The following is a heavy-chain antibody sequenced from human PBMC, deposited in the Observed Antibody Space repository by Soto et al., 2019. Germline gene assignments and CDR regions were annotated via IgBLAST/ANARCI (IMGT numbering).Heavy chain of an antibody. D-gene: IGHD2-2*01. J-gene: IGHJ3*02. Sequence: SETLSLTCTVSGGSISSVGYFWTWIRQHPGKGLEWIGYISYTGNAYYDPSLNSRVSISMDTSNNYFSLRLYSVIAADTAVYYCVRLHCTSSSCSQGGAFDIWGQGTVVTVSS. CDR3: VRLHCTSSSCSQGGAFDI. CDR1: GGSISSVGYF. CDR2: ISYTGNA. V-gene: IGHV4-31*03.